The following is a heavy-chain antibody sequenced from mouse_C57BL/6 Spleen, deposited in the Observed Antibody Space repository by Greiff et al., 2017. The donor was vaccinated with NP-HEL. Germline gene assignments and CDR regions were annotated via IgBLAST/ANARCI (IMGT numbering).Heavy chain of an antibody. CDR1: GFTFSDYG. J-gene: IGHJ1*03. Sequence: EVQGVESGGGLVQPGGSLKLSCAASGFTFSDYGMAWVRQAPRKGPEWVAFISNLAYSIYYADTVTGRFTISRENAKNTLYLEMSSLRSEDTAMYYCARQKTTVVAHWDFDVWGTGTTVTVSS. D-gene: IGHD1-1*01. CDR3: ARQKTTVVAHWDFDV. V-gene: IGHV5-15*01. CDR2: ISNLAYSI.